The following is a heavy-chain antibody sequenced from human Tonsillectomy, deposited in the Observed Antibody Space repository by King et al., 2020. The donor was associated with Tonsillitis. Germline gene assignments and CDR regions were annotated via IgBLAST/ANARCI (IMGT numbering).Heavy chain of an antibody. V-gene: IGHV3-7*04. J-gene: IGHJ3*02. CDR2: INEDGSVI. CDR1: GFTFSSSL. D-gene: IGHD3-16*01. CDR3: SRDWAYDAFDI. Sequence: VQLVESGGGLVQPGGSLRLSCAASGFTFSSSLMAWVRQTPGKELQWGGNINEDGSVINYVESVKGRFTIVRDNSKNSLYLQMNSLRAEDTAMYFCSRDWAYDAFDIWGQGTLVIVSS.